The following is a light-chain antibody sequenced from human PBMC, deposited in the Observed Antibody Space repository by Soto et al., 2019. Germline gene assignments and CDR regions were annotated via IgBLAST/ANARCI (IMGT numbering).Light chain of an antibody. J-gene: IGKJ4*01. V-gene: IGKV3-11*01. CDR3: QQRSNWPLT. CDR2: DAS. CDR1: QSVNTY. Sequence: EVVLIQSPATLSLSPGERATLSCRASQSVNTYLAWYQHKPGQAPRLLIYDASNRASGIPARFSGRGSETDFTLTISSLEPEHFAVYYCQQRSNWPLTFGGGTKVDIK.